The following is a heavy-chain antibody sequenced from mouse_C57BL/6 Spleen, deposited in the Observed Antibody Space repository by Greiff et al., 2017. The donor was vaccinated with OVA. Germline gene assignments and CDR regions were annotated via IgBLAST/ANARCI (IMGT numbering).Heavy chain of an antibody. J-gene: IGHJ4*01. Sequence: QVQLQQSGPGLVQPSQSLSITCTVSGFSLTSYGVHWVRQSPGKGLEWLGVIWRGGSTDYNAAFMSRLSITKNNSKSQIFYKMNNLQADDTAIYDSDKKYYGSSYAMDYWGQGTSVTVSS. D-gene: IGHD1-1*01. CDR2: IWRGGST. CDR3: DKKYYGSSYAMDY. V-gene: IGHV2-5*01. CDR1: GFSLTSYG.